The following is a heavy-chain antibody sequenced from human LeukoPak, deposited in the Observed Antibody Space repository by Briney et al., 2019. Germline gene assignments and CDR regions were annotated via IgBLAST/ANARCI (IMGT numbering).Heavy chain of an antibody. CDR1: GFTFSSYS. Sequence: PGGSLRLSCAASGFTFSSYSMSWVRQAPGKGLEWVSAISGSGGSTYYADSVKGRFTISRDNSKNTLYLPMTSLRAGDTAVYYCAKSWRYGDYQRARYFDYWGQGTLVTVSS. D-gene: IGHD4-17*01. J-gene: IGHJ4*02. CDR2: ISGSGGST. CDR3: AKSWRYGDYQRARYFDY. V-gene: IGHV3-23*01.